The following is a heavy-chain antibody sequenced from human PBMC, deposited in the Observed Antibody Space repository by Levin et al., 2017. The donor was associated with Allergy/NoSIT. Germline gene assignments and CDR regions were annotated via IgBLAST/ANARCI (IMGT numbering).Heavy chain of an antibody. D-gene: IGHD6-13*01. V-gene: IGHV3-33*01. Sequence: GGSLRLSCAASGFTFSSYGMHWVRQAPGKGLEWVAVIWYDGSNKYYADSVKGRFTISRDNSKNTLYLQMNSRRAADTAVYYCASDISSSWAPDYWGQGTLVTVSS. CDR2: IWYDGSNK. J-gene: IGHJ4*02. CDR1: GFTFSSYG. CDR3: ASDISSSWAPDY.